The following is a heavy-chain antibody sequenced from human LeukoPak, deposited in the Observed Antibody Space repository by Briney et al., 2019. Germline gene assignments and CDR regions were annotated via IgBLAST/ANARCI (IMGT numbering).Heavy chain of an antibody. D-gene: IGHD6-6*01. CDR1: GGSFSGYY. CDR2: INHSGST. J-gene: IGHJ4*02. V-gene: IGHV4-34*01. CDR3: ARGEYSSSLDY. Sequence: PSETLSLTCAVCGGSFSGYYWSWIRQPPGKGLEWIGEINHSGSTNYNPSLKSRVTISVDTSKNQFSLKLSSVTAADTAVYYCARGEYSSSLDYWGQGTLVTVSS.